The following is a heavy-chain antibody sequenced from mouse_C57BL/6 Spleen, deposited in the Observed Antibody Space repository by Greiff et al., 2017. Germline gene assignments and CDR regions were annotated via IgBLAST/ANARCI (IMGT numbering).Heavy chain of an antibody. V-gene: IGHV1-85*01. J-gene: IGHJ3*01. Sequence: QVQLQQSGPELVKPGASVNLSCKASGYTFTSYDINWVKQRPGQGLEWVGWLHPSDGSTKYNEKFKGKATLPVDTSSSTAYMELRSLTSEDSAVYFCARGESGRFAYWGQGTLVTVSA. CDR2: LHPSDGST. D-gene: IGHD2-13*01. CDR3: ARGESGRFAY. CDR1: GYTFTSYD.